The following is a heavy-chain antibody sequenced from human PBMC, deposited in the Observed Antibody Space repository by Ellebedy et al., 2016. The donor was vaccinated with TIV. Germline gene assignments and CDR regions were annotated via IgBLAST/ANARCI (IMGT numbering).Heavy chain of an antibody. J-gene: IGHJ4*02. CDR1: GVTFSASA. D-gene: IGHD3-22*01. CDR3: TRQGENSLGYYYPY. Sequence: GGSLRLXCAASGVTFSASAMHWVRQVSGKGLEWVGRIRPKASNYATTYSESVKGRFTITRDDSKNTAYLEMNSLTAEDTAVYYCTRQGENSLGYYYPYWGRGTLVTVSS. CDR2: IRPKASNYAT. V-gene: IGHV3-73*01.